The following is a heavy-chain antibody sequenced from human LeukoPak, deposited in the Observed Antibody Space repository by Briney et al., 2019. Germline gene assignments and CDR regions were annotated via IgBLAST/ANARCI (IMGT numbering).Heavy chain of an antibody. CDR3: ARLIRLILVAGGGYFDL. Sequence: GGSLRLSCAASGFTFSSYWMSWVRQAPGKGLEWVANIKQDGSEKYYVDSVKGRFTISRDNAKNSLYLQVNSLRAEDTAVYYCARLIRLILVAGGGYFDLWGRGTLVTVSS. J-gene: IGHJ2*01. D-gene: IGHD2-15*01. CDR2: IKQDGSEK. CDR1: GFTFSSYW. V-gene: IGHV3-7*03.